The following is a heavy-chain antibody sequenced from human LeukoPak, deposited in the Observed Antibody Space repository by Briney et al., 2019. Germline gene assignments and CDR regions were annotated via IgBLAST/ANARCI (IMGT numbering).Heavy chain of an antibody. CDR1: GGSISNYY. D-gene: IGHD3-3*01. V-gene: IGHV4-4*07. CDR3: ARGGGTNDDFWSGYAYSFDY. J-gene: IGHJ4*02. CDR2: IYTRGNT. Sequence: SETLSLTCTVSGGSISNYYWSWIRQPAGKGLEWIGRIYTRGNTNYNPSLKSRVTMSVDTPKNEVSLKLASVTAADTAVYFCARGGGTNDDFWSGYAYSFDYWGQGALVTVSS.